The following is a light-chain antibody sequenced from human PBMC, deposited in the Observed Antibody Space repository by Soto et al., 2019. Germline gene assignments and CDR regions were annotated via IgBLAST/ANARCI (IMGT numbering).Light chain of an antibody. J-gene: IGKJ1*01. Sequence: DIQMTQSPSSLSASVGDRVTITCRASQGISHYLAWYQQKPGKVPRLLIFGASTLRSGVTSRFSGGGSGTDFTLTISSLQPEDVATYYCQKYNIAPWTFGQGTKVDIK. CDR2: GAS. CDR1: QGISHY. CDR3: QKYNIAPWT. V-gene: IGKV1-27*01.